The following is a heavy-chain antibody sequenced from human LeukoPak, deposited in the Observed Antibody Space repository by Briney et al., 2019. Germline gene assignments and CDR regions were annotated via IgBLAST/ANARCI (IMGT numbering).Heavy chain of an antibody. D-gene: IGHD3-22*01. J-gene: IGHJ4*02. CDR1: GFTFSSYS. CDR3: ARVQARYYDSSGYSDY. Sequence: GGSLRLSCAASGFTFSSYSMHWVRQAPGKGLEWVSYISSSSSPISYADSVKGRFTISRDNAKNSLYLQMNSLRDEDTAVYYCARVQARYYDSSGYSDYWGQGTLVTVSS. V-gene: IGHV3-48*02. CDR2: ISSSSSPI.